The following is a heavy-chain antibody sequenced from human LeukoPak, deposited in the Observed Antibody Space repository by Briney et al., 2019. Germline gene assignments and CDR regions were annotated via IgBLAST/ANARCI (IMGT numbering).Heavy chain of an antibody. J-gene: IGHJ4*02. CDR3: ARFIDYAFDS. CDR1: GVSFINYQ. Sequence: SETLSLTCTVSGVSFINYQWSWVRQPPGKGLEWIGYIHTSGSTNYNPSLKSRVTMSVGTSKNQFSLRLSSMTAADTAVYYCARFIDYAFDSWGQGTLVTVSS. D-gene: IGHD4-17*01. V-gene: IGHV4-4*09. CDR2: IHTSGST.